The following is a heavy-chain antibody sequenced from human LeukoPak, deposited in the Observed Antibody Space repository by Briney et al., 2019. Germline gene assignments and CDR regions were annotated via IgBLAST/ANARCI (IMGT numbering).Heavy chain of an antibody. J-gene: IGHJ5*02. CDR2: ITGSGSEI. CDR1: GFTFSRYA. V-gene: IGHV3-23*01. D-gene: IGHD3-10*01. Sequence: GGSLRLSCAGSGFTFSRYAMSWVRHVPGKGLEWVSAITGSGSEIFSTDSVKGRFTISRDNAKNTLYLQMNNLRAEDTAIYYCAKDRFGSGGPNWFGLWGQGTLVTVSS. CDR3: AKDRFGSGGPNWFGL.